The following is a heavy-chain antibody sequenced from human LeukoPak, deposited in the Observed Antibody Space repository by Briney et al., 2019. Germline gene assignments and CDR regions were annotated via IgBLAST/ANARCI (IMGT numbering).Heavy chain of an antibody. Sequence: ASVKVSCKASGYTFTSYDINWVRQATGQGLEWMGWMNPNSGNTGYAQKFQGRVTMTRNTSISTAYMELSSLRSEDTAVYYCARAPVFFRSIAAYYFDYWGQGTLVTVSS. CDR2: MNPNSGNT. CDR3: ARAPVFFRSIAAYYFDY. J-gene: IGHJ4*02. D-gene: IGHD6-6*01. V-gene: IGHV1-8*01. CDR1: GYTFTSYD.